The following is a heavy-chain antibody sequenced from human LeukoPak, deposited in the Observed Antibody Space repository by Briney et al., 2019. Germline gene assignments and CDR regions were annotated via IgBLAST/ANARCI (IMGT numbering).Heavy chain of an antibody. D-gene: IGHD3-9*01. Sequence: PGGSLRLSCAASGFTFSSYSMNWVRQSPGKGLEWIGSMSYSGSTYYNPSLKSRVTISVDTSKNQFSLKLSSVTAADTAVYHCARHENLAGWLMYFDDWGQGTMVTISS. V-gene: IGHV4-39*01. CDR1: GFTFSSYSMN. J-gene: IGHJ4*02. CDR3: ARHENLAGWLMYFDD. CDR2: MSYSGST.